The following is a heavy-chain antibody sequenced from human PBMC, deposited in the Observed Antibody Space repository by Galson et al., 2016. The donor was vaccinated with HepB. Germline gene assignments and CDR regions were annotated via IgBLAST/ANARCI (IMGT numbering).Heavy chain of an antibody. D-gene: IGHD3-16*01. J-gene: IGHJ4*02. CDR1: GFSFSTSG. V-gene: IGHV3-23*01. CDR2: ITGSGAIT. CDR3: GKHGGFDY. Sequence: SLRLSCAASGFSFSTSGMSWVRQTPGRGLEWVSGITGSGAITHYADSVKGRFTNSRDNSKNTLYLYMNSLRAGDTAVYYCGKHGGFDYWGQGALVTVSS.